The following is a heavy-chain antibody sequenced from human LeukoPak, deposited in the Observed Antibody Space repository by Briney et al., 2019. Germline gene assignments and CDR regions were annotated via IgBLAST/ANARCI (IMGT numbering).Heavy chain of an antibody. V-gene: IGHV3-23*01. CDR2: INGRGNGP. CDR1: GFTFHNYA. Sequence: GSLRLSCAASGFTFHNYAMNWVRQAPGKGLEWVSTINGRGNGPHYSDSVKGRFTISRDNSKNTLILQMNSLRVEDTALYYCTKRVKYGGTWDHFADWGQGTLVTVSS. J-gene: IGHJ4*02. CDR3: TKRVKYGGTWDHFAD. D-gene: IGHD1-26*01.